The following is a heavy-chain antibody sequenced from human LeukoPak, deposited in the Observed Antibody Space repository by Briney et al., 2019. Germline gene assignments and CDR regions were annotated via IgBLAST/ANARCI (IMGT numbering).Heavy chain of an antibody. CDR3: AKRGVVIRVILVGFHKEAYYFDS. CDR1: GITLSNYG. Sequence: GGSLRLSCAVSGITLSNYGMSWVRQTPGKGLEWVAGISGSGGGTNYADSVKGRFTICRDNSKNTLYLQMNRLRAEDTAVYFCAKRGVVIRVILVGFHKEAYYFDSWGQGAQVTVSS. J-gene: IGHJ4*02. V-gene: IGHV3-23*01. CDR2: ISGSGGGT. D-gene: IGHD3-22*01.